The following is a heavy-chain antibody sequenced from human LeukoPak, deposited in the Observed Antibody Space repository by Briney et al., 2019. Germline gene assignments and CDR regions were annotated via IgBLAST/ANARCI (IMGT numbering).Heavy chain of an antibody. CDR2: IRSKANSYAT. CDR1: GFTFSGSA. J-gene: IGHJ4*02. CDR3: TRRRDLGXXSGGXXYSFDY. V-gene: IGHV3-73*01. Sequence: GGSLRLSCAASGFTFSGSAMHWVRQASGKGLEWVGRIRSKANSYATAYAASVKGRFTISRDDSKNTAYLQMNSLKTEDTAVYYCTRRRDLGXXSGGXXYSFDYXGQXTXXXXSS. D-gene: IGHD2-15*01.